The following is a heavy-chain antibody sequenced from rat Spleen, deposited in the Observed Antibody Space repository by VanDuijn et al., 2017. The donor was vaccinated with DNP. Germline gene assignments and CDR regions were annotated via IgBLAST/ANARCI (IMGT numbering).Heavy chain of an antibody. CDR3: TSGNHNYY. J-gene: IGHJ2*01. V-gene: IGHV5-19*01. CDR2: INANGGST. CDR1: GFTFSNYG. D-gene: IGHD1-10*01. Sequence: EVQLVGSGGGLVQSGRSLKISCAASGFTFSNYGMAWVRQAPKKGLEWVTSINANGGSTSYRDSVKGRFTISRDNAKSIVYLQMDSLRSEDTATYYCTSGNHNYYWGQGVMVTVSS.